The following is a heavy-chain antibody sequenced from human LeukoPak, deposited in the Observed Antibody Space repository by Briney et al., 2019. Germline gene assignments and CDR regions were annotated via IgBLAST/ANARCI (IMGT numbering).Heavy chain of an antibody. J-gene: IGHJ4*02. CDR3: ARGGSSSWSYYFDY. CDR1: GFTSSSYW. CDR2: IKQDGSEK. Sequence: GGSLRLSCAASGFTSSSYWMSWVRQAPGKGLEWVANIKQDGSEKYYVDSVKGRFTISRDNAKNSLYLQMNSLRAEDTAVYYCARGGSSSWSYYFDYWGQGTLVTVSS. V-gene: IGHV3-7*03. D-gene: IGHD6-13*01.